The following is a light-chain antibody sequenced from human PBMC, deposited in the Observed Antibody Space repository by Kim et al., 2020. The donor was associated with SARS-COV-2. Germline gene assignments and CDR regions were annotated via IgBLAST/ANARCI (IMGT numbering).Light chain of an antibody. CDR3: QQIKSFPLT. J-gene: IGKJ4*01. V-gene: IGKV1-9*01. CDR2: PAS. CDR1: QGISNN. Sequence: DIQLTQSPSLLSASVGDRVTITCRASQGISNNVAWYQQKPGKAPKLLIYPASTLRSPAPSRFSGSGFGTEFTLTITSLQPEDFATYYCQQIKSFPLTFDGGTKVEI.